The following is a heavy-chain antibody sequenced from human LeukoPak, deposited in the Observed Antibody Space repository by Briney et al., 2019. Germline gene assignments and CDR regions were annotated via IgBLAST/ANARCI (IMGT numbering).Heavy chain of an antibody. CDR1: GFTFSSYL. CDR3: AREVSGSSSRYFDY. CDR2: IHTNVTNT. Sequence: GGSLRLSCAASGFTFSSYLMHWVRQAPAKGLVWVSRIHTNVTNTNYADSVKGRFTISRDNAKNTLYLQMNSLRAEDTAVYYCAREVSGSSSRYFDYWGQGTLVTVSS. V-gene: IGHV3-74*01. D-gene: IGHD1-26*01. J-gene: IGHJ4*02.